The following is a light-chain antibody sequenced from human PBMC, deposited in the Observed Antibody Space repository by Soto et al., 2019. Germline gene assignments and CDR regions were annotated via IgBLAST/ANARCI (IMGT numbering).Light chain of an antibody. V-gene: IGLV7-46*01. J-gene: IGLJ2*01. Sequence: QAVVSQEPSLTVSTVGTVTLTCGSSTGAVANFHYPYWFQQKHGQSPRTLIYDTTNRHSWTPAPFSRSLRVGKAALNRSGEQLQDEANYYGLLSLNXTYVVGWGT. CDR2: DTT. CDR1: TGAVANFHY. CDR3: LLSLNXTYV.